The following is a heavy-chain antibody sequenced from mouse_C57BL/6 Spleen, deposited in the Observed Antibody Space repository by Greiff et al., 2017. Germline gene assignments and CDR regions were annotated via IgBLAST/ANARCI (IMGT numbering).Heavy chain of an antibody. J-gene: IGHJ3*01. CDR2: ILPGSGST. Sequence: QVQLKQSGAELMKPGASVKLSCKATGYTFTGYWIEWVKQRPGHGLEWIGEILPGSGSTKYNEKFKGKATLTVDTSSSTAYMELHSLTSEDSAVYFCARNYYGSSLFAYWGQGTLVTVSA. D-gene: IGHD1-1*01. V-gene: IGHV1-9*01. CDR1: GYTFTGYW. CDR3: ARNYYGSSLFAY.